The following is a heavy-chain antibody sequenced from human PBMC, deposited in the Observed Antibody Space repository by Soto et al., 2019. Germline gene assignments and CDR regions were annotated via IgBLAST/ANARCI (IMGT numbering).Heavy chain of an antibody. CDR3: ANIRGPLGQQLVAGYDY. CDR2: ISYDGRNK. Sequence: QVQLVESGGGVVQPGRSLRLSCAASGFTFSSYGMHWVRQAPGKGLEWVAVISYDGRNKYYADSVKGRFTISRDNSKNTLYLQMNSLRAEDTVVYYCANIRGPLGQQLVAGYDYWGQGALVTVSS. V-gene: IGHV3-30*18. J-gene: IGHJ4*02. CDR1: GFTFSSYG. D-gene: IGHD6-19*01.